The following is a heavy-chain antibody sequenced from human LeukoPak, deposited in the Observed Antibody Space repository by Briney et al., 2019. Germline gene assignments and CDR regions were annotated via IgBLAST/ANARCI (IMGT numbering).Heavy chain of an antibody. D-gene: IGHD5-24*01. CDR3: ARAGDGYSYGVDY. V-gene: IGHV4-39*07. CDR1: GGSISSSSYY. Sequence: TSETLSLTCTVSGGSISSSSYYWGWIRQPPGKGPEWIGSNYYSGSTYYNPSLKSRVTISVDTSKNQFSLKLSSVTAADTAVYYCARAGDGYSYGVDYWGQGTLVTVSS. J-gene: IGHJ4*02. CDR2: NYYSGST.